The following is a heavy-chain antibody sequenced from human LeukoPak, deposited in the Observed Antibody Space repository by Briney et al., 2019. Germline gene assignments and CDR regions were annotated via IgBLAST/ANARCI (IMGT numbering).Heavy chain of an antibody. CDR3: AKDSYAWQWREFNY. CDR1: GLTFDDYA. D-gene: IGHD6-19*01. Sequence: QPGRSLRLSCAASGLTFDDYAMHWVRQAPGKGLEWVSGITWNSGSIAYADSVKGRFTISRDNAKNSVYLQMNSLRAEDTALYYCAKDSYAWQWREFNYWGQGTLVTVSS. J-gene: IGHJ4*02. CDR2: ITWNSGSI. V-gene: IGHV3-9*01.